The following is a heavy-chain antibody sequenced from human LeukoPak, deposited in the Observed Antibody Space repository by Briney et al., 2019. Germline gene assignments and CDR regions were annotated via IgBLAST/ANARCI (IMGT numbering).Heavy chain of an antibody. CDR3: ARGLLLPAAPTYNWFDP. J-gene: IGHJ5*02. Sequence: GGSLRLSCAASGFTFSSYGMHWVRQAPGKGLEWVAVIWYDGSNKYYADSVKGRFTISRDNSKNTLYLQMNSLRSEDTAVYYCARGLLLPAAPTYNWFDPWGQGTLVTVSS. CDR1: GFTFSSYG. V-gene: IGHV3-33*01. CDR2: IWYDGSNK. D-gene: IGHD3-22*01.